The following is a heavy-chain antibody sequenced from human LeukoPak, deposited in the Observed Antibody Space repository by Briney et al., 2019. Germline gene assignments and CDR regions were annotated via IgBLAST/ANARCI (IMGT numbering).Heavy chain of an antibody. J-gene: IGHJ4*02. Sequence: GASVKVSCKASGYTFTGYYMHWVRQAPGQGLEWMGWINPNSGGTNYAQKFQGRVTMTRDMSTSTVYMELSSLRSEDTAVYYCARYQPVVTTFDYWGQGTLVTVSS. CDR3: ARYQPVVTTFDY. CDR2: INPNSGGT. CDR1: GYTFTGYY. V-gene: IGHV1-2*02. D-gene: IGHD2-2*01.